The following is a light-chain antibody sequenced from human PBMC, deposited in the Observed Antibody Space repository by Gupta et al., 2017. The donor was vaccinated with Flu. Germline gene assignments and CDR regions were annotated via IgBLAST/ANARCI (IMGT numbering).Light chain of an antibody. CDR1: SSNIGSNT. CDR2: VNN. Sequence: QSVLTQPPSASGTPGQRVTISCSGSSSNIGSNTVDWYQQLPGTAPNLRIYVNNQRPSGVPDRFSFSNSGTSDSPALTGLQSEDEAEYDYSEWADSLKGAYVFGTGTKVTVL. V-gene: IGLV1-44*01. J-gene: IGLJ1*01. CDR3: SEWADSLKGAYV.